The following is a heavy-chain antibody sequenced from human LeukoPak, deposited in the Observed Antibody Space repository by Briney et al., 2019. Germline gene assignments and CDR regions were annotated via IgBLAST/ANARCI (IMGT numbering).Heavy chain of an antibody. Sequence: ASVKVSCKASGYTFTSYGISWVRQAPGQGLEWMGWISAYNGNTNYAQKLQGRVTMTTDTSTSTAYMELRSLRSDDTAVYYCARFYAKRSGYSSGRPSPYYFDYWGQGTLVTVSS. CDR2: ISAYNGNT. CDR1: GYTFTSYG. V-gene: IGHV1-18*01. J-gene: IGHJ4*02. CDR3: ARFYAKRSGYSSGRPSPYYFDY. D-gene: IGHD6-19*01.